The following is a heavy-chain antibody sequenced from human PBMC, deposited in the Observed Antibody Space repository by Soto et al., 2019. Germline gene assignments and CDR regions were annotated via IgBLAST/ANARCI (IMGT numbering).Heavy chain of an antibody. Sequence: VQLLESGGGLVQPGGSLRLSCVASGFTFSSYAMSWVRQAPGKGLEWVSAISGSGSGTYYADSVKGRFTISRDNPKTTLYLQMDSLRAEDTAVYYCAKGLVRFESSGYPAFYWGQGTLVTVSS. CDR1: GFTFSSYA. J-gene: IGHJ4*02. CDR3: AKGLVRFESSGYPAFY. D-gene: IGHD3-22*01. V-gene: IGHV3-23*01. CDR2: ISGSGSGT.